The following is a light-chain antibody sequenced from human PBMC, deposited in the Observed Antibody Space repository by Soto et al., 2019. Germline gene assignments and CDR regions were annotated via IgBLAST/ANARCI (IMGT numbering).Light chain of an antibody. CDR2: EGS. V-gene: IGLV2-23*01. J-gene: IGLJ1*01. Sequence: ALTQLASVSGSLGQGISISCTGTISDVGRFDVVSWFQQHPGQVPKLIIYEGSRRPSGVSSRFSGSKSGNTASLTISGLQAEEEADYYCCAYVGARNYVFGTGTKVTVL. CDR1: ISDVGRFDV. CDR3: CAYVGARNYV.